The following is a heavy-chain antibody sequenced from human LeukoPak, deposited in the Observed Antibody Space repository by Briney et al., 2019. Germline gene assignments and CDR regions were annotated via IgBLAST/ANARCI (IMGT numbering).Heavy chain of an antibody. CDR3: ARDMRDRDALDI. Sequence: SETLSLTCSVSGVSISSYYWNWIRQPPGKGLQWIGYMYNSGSTNYNPSLKSRVTISVDTSKNQISLKLSSVTAADTAVYYRARDMRDRDALDIWGQGTMVTVS. CDR1: GVSISSYY. V-gene: IGHV4-59*01. CDR2: MYNSGST. D-gene: IGHD2-2*01. J-gene: IGHJ3*02.